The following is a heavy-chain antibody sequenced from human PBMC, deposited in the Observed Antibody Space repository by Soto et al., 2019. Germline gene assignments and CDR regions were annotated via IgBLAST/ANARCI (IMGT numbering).Heavy chain of an antibody. D-gene: IGHD6-13*01. Sequence: GESLKISCKGSGYSFTSYWISWVRQMPGKGLEWMGRIDPSDSYTNYSPSFQGHVTISADKSISTAYLQWSSLKASDTAMYYCARLGQQLVTRYYYYGMDVWGQGTTVTVSS. V-gene: IGHV5-10-1*01. CDR2: IDPSDSYT. J-gene: IGHJ6*02. CDR1: GYSFTSYW. CDR3: ARLGQQLVTRYYYYGMDV.